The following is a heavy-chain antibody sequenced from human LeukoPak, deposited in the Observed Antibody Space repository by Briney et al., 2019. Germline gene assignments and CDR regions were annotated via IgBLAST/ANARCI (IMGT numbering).Heavy chain of an antibody. Sequence: GESLKISCKGSGYSFINYYIVWVRQLPGKGLEWMGLIHPGDSDIRYSPSFQGQVTISADNSISTAYLQCSSLKASDTAMYYCARHDDSRGYFWDLDYWGQGTLVTVSS. CDR1: GYSFINYY. J-gene: IGHJ4*02. CDR2: IHPGDSDI. CDR3: ARHDDSRGYFWDLDY. D-gene: IGHD3-22*01. V-gene: IGHV5-51*01.